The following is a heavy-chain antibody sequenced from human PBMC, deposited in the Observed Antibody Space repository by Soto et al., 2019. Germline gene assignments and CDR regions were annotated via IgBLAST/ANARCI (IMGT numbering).Heavy chain of an antibody. D-gene: IGHD5-12*01. Sequence: TLSLTCAFSGYSIISGYYCGWIRQPPGKGLEWIGSIYHSGSTYYNPSLKSRVTISVDTSKNQFSLKLSSVTAADTAVYYGVATKTYYFDYWGQGTLVTVSS. CDR3: VATKTYYFDY. CDR2: IYHSGST. CDR1: GYSIISGYY. J-gene: IGHJ4*02. V-gene: IGHV4-38-2*01.